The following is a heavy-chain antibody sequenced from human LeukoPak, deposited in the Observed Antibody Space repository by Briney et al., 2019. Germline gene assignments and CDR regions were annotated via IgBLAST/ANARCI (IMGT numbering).Heavy chain of an antibody. CDR1: GFTFSSYG. D-gene: IGHD3-22*01. CDR2: IRYDGSNK. CDR3: ATKVSLRTYYYDSSGYYYHY. J-gene: IGHJ4*02. Sequence: GGSLRLSCAASGFTFSSYGMHWVRQAPGKGLEWVAFIRYDGSNKYYADSVKGRFTISRDNSKNTLYLQMNSLRAEDTAVYYCATKVSLRTYYYDSSGYYYHYWGQGTLVTVSS. V-gene: IGHV3-30*02.